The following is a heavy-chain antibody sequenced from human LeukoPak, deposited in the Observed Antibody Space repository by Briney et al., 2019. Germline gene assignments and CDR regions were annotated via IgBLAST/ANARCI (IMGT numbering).Heavy chain of an antibody. Sequence: PGESLKIACHGSGYSFTIDGIGWAGQMPGKGLEWMGIIYPGDSDTRYSPSFQGQVTISADKSISTAYLQWSSLKASDTAMYYCARRHRSQIRSSQMGGAFDIWGQGTMVTVSS. CDR2: IYPGDSDT. D-gene: IGHD1-26*01. V-gene: IGHV5-51*01. CDR1: GYSFTIDG. J-gene: IGHJ3*02. CDR3: ARRHRSQIRSSQMGGAFDI.